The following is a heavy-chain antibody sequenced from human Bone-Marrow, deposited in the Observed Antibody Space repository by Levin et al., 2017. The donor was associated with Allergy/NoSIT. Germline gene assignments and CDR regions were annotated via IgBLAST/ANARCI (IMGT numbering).Heavy chain of an antibody. J-gene: IGHJ3*02. CDR2: ISSTSSYI. Sequence: LSLTCGASGFTFSTYALNWVRQAPGKGLEWVSSISSTSSYIYYADSVKGRFTISRDNAKSSVFLHMNSLTVEDTAIYYCTRDQGSCSGGSCYRGYGFDSWGQGTMVKISS. CDR1: GFTFSTYA. V-gene: IGHV3-21*06. CDR3: TRDQGSCSGGSCYRGYGFDS. D-gene: IGHD2-15*01.